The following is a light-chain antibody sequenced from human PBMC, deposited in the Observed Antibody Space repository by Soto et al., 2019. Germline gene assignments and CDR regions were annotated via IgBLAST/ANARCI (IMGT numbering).Light chain of an antibody. CDR1: QGISIL. V-gene: IGKV1-9*01. J-gene: IGKJ5*01. Sequence: IQLTQSASSLSASVGGRVTITCRASQGISILLAWYQQKPWKAPKVLIYESSLLHSGVPSRFSGSGSGADFTLTLSSLQTEDFATYYCQHYKSFQITFGQGTKLDIK. CDR3: QHYKSFQIT. CDR2: ESS.